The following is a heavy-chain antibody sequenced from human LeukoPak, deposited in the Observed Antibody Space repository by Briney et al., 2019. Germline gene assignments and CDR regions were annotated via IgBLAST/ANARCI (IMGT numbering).Heavy chain of an antibody. CDR2: INPNSGGT. J-gene: IGHJ4*02. D-gene: IGHD1-20*01. CDR3: ARGSAITGTTVVRWYYFDY. CDR1: GYTFTSYD. Sequence: ASVKVSCKASGYTFTSYDINWVRQAPGQGLEWMGWINPNSGGTNYAQKFQGRVTMTRDTSISTAYMELSRLRSDDTAVYYCARGSAITGTTVVRWYYFDYWGQGTLVTVSS. V-gene: IGHV1-2*02.